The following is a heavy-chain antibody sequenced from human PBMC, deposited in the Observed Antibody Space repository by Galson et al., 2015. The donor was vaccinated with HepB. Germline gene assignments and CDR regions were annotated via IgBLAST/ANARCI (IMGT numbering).Heavy chain of an antibody. CDR2: ISDSGDII. V-gene: IGHV3-23*01. D-gene: IGHD4-11*01. CDR1: GFRFSNYA. CDR3: ADYQDSTGNDYSGYFTY. Sequence: SLRLSCAASGFRFSNYAMSWVRQAPGKGLEWVSAISDSGDIIYFADSVKGRFSISRDNFKNTLYLQMNSLRAQDTAVYYCADYQDSTGNDYSGYFTYWGRGTLVPVS. J-gene: IGHJ4*02.